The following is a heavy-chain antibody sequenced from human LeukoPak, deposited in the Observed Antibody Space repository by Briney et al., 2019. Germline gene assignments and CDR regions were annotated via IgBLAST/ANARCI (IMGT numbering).Heavy chain of an antibody. CDR2: ISSKANSYAT. Sequence: GGSLRLSCAASGFTFSGSAMHWVRQASGKGLEWVGRISSKANSYATAYAASVKGRFTISRDDSKNTAYLQMNSLKTEDTAVYYCRGWSGYSRENDYWGQGTLVTVSS. V-gene: IGHV3-73*01. CDR1: GFTFSGSA. CDR3: RGWSGYSRENDY. D-gene: IGHD3-3*01. J-gene: IGHJ4*02.